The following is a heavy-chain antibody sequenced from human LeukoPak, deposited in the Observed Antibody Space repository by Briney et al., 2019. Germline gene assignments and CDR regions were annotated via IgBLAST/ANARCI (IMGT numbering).Heavy chain of an antibody. CDR1: GYTFTGYY. D-gene: IGHD2-2*02. CDR3: ARDLWAYRLLYDFDY. J-gene: IGHJ4*02. CDR2: INPNSGGT. V-gene: IGHV1-2*02. Sequence: ASVKVSCKASGYTFTGYYMHWVRQAPGQGLEWMGWINPNSGGTNYAQKFQGRVTMTRDTSISTAYMELSRLRSDDTAVYYCARDLWAYRLLYDFDYWGQGTLVTVSS.